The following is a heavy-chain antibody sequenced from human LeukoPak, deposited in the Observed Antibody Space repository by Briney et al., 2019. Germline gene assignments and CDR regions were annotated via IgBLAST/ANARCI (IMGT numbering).Heavy chain of an antibody. CDR3: ARGGSGGYYGDY. D-gene: IGHD3-22*01. Sequence: GGLRLSCAGSGFIFGSYWMSWVRQAPGKGLEWVASIKQDGSDKYYVDSVKGRFTISRDNAKNSLYLQMNSLRAEDTAVYYCARGGSGGYYGDYWGQGTLVTVSS. CDR1: GFIFGSYW. V-gene: IGHV3-7*01. CDR2: IKQDGSDK. J-gene: IGHJ4*02.